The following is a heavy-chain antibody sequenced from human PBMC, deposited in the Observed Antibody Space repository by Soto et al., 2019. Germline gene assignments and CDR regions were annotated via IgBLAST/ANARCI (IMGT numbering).Heavy chain of an antibody. Sequence: GGSLRLSCAASGFTFSDYAMSWVRQAPGKGLEWVSSITGSGGGTYSADSVKGRFTISRDNSKDTLFLQMISLGADDTAIYYSAKGTRVTWDHWGQGTLVTVSS. D-gene: IGHD4-17*01. CDR3: AKGTRVTWDH. V-gene: IGHV3-23*01. CDR1: GFTFSDYA. CDR2: ITGSGGGT. J-gene: IGHJ4*02.